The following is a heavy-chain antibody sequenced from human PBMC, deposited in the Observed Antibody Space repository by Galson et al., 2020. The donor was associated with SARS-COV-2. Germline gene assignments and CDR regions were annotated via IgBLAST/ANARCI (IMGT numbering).Heavy chain of an antibody. CDR1: GFTFSSYA. V-gene: IGHV3-30*04. CDR2: ISYDGSNK. Sequence: QASETLSLTCAASGFTFSSYAMHWVRQAPGKGLEWVAVISYDGSNKYYADSVKGRFTISRDNSKNTLYLQMNSLRAEDTAVYYCARDRDDYGDYVYFDYWGQGTLVTVSS. D-gene: IGHD4-17*01. CDR3: ARDRDDYGDYVYFDY. J-gene: IGHJ4*02.